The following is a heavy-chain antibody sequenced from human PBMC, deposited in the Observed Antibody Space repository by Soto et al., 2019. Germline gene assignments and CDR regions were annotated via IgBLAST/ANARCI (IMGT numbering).Heavy chain of an antibody. V-gene: IGHV3-21*06. Sequence: GGSLRLSCAASGFTFTRYSMNWVRQAPGKGLEWVSSISSTTNYIYYGDSMKGRFTISRDNAKNSLYLEMNSLRAEDTAVYYCARQSEDLTSNFDYWGQGTLVTVYS. D-gene: IGHD7-27*01. CDR3: ARQSEDLTSNFDY. CDR1: GFTFTRYS. CDR2: ISSTTNYI. J-gene: IGHJ4*02.